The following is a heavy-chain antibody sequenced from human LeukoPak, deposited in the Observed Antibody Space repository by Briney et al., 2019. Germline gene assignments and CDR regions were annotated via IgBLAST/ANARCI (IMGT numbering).Heavy chain of an antibody. CDR3: ARVRQWLVHYYYYYYMDV. Sequence: ASVKVSCKASGYNFTGYYLHWVRQAPGQGLEWMGWINPNTGGTNYAQKFQGRVTMTRDTSISTAYMELRSLRSDDTAVYYCARVRQWLVHYYYYYYMDVWGKGTTVTVSS. J-gene: IGHJ6*03. V-gene: IGHV1-2*02. CDR1: GYNFTGYY. CDR2: INPNTGGT. D-gene: IGHD6-19*01.